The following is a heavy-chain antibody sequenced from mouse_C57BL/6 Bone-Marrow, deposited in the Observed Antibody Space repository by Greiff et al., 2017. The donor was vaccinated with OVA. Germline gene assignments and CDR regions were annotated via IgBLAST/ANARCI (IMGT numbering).Heavy chain of an antibody. J-gene: IGHJ3*01. CDR3: ARPDGYYGFAY. Sequence: QVQLQQPGAELVMPGASVKLSCKASGYTFTSYWMHWVKQRPGQGLEWIGEIDPSDSYTNYNQKFKGKSTLHVDKSSSTAYMQLISLTSEASAVYFCARPDGYYGFAYWGQGTLVTVSA. CDR2: IDPSDSYT. CDR1: GYTFTSYW. D-gene: IGHD2-3*01. V-gene: IGHV1-69*01.